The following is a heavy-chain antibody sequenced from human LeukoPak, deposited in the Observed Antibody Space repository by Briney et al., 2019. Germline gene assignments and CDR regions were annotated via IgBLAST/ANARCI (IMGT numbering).Heavy chain of an antibody. CDR2: IYHSGST. V-gene: IGHV4-38-2*02. D-gene: IGHD1-26*01. J-gene: IGHJ5*02. CDR3: ARASGSYPRGFWFDP. CDR1: GYSISSGYY. Sequence: SETLSLTCTVSGYSISSGYYWGWIRQPPGKGLEWIGSIYHSGSTYYNPSLKSQVTISVDTSKNQFSLKLSSVTAADTAVYYCARASGSYPRGFWFDPWGQGTLVTVSS.